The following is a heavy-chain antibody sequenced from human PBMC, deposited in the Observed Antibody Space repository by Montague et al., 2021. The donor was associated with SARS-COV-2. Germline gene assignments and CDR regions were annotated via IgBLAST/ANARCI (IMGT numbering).Heavy chain of an antibody. CDR3: ARNRGWYRLES. D-gene: IGHD6-19*01. CDR2: INGAGSET. Sequence: SLRLSCAASGFPFSADYMTWVRQAPGKGLEWVGNINGAGSETGYGDSLRGRIAISRDNAKNSMYLEMNNLRAEDTAVYYCARNRGWYRLESWGQGTLVTVSS. J-gene: IGHJ5*02. CDR1: GFPFSADY. V-gene: IGHV3-7*03.